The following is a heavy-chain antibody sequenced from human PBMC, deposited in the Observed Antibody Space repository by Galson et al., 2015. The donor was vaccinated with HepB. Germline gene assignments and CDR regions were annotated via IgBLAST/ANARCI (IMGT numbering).Heavy chain of an antibody. D-gene: IGHD3-22*01. CDR2: IYYSGST. CDR3: ARDSYDSSGALAY. J-gene: IGHJ4*02. CDR1: GGSISSGGYS. V-gene: IGHV4-30-4*07. Sequence: TLSLTCAVSGGSISSGGYSWSWIRQPPGKGLEWIGYIYYSGSTYYNPSLKSRVTISIDTSKNQFSLKLSSVTAADTAVYYCARDSYDSSGALAYWGQGTLVTVSS.